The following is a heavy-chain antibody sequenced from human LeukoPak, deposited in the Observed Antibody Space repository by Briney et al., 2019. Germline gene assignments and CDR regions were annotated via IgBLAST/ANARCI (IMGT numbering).Heavy chain of an antibody. Sequence: PGGSLRLSCAASGFTFSSYGMHWVRQAPGKGLEWVAFIRYDGSNKYYADSVKGRFTISRDNSKNTLYLQMNSLRAEDTAVYYCSTLYSSSWYYWGQGTLVTVSS. D-gene: IGHD6-13*01. CDR1: GFTFSSYG. CDR2: IRYDGSNK. CDR3: STLYSSSWYY. J-gene: IGHJ4*02. V-gene: IGHV3-30*02.